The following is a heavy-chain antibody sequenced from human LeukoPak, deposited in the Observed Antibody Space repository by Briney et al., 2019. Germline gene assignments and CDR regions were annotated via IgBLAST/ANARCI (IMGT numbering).Heavy chain of an antibody. D-gene: IGHD1-26*01. V-gene: IGHV3-15*01. CDR3: TTDGVGVEGATYDN. CDR2: IKAKAHGGTI. J-gene: IGHJ4*02. Sequence: GGSLRLSCEVSGFTVSDAWMSWVRQAPGKGLEWVGRIKAKAHGGTIEYAAPVKGRFTISRDDSKNTLYLQMNSLKTEDTAVYYCTTDGVGVEGATYDNWGQGTLVSVSS. CDR1: GFTVSDAW.